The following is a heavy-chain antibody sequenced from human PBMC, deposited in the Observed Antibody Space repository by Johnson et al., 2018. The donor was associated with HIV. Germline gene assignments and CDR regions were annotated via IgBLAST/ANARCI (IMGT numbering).Heavy chain of an antibody. CDR2: IGYDGSNK. J-gene: IGHJ3*02. CDR1: GFPFRSYG. Sequence: QVQLVESGGGLVKPGGSLRLSCAVSGFPFRSYGMHWVRQAPGKGLAWVAVIGYDGSNKYYADSVKGRLTVYRDNTKNTLYLQMNSLRAEDTALYYCARERVGDAVDIWGQGRRVTGSA. V-gene: IGHV3-30*02. CDR3: ARERVGDAVDI. D-gene: IGHD1-26*01.